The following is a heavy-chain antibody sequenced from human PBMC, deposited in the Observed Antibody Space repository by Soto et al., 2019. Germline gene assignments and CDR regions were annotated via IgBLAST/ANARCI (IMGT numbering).Heavy chain of an antibody. Sequence: PSETLSLTCAVYGGSFSGYYWSWIRQPPGKGLEWIGEINHSGSTNYNPSLKSRVTISVDTSKNKFSLNLSSVTAADTAIYYCARAMGDWGTYYYYYGLDVWGQGTTVTVSS. V-gene: IGHV4-34*01. CDR1: GGSFSGYY. D-gene: IGHD3-16*01. J-gene: IGHJ6*02. CDR3: ARAMGDWGTYYYYYGLDV. CDR2: INHSGST.